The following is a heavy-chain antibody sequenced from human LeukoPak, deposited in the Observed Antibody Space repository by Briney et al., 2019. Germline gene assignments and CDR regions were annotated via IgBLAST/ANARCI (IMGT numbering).Heavy chain of an antibody. V-gene: IGHV3-23*01. CDR1: GFTFSSYA. Sequence: GGSLRLSCAASGFTFSSYAMSWVRQAPGKGLEWVSYISSSGSTIYYADSVKGRFTISRDNSKNTLYLQMNSLRAEDTAVYYCAKEPSELELRPLGYWGQGTLVTVSS. CDR3: AKEPSELELRPLGY. D-gene: IGHD1-7*01. CDR2: ISSSGSTI. J-gene: IGHJ4*02.